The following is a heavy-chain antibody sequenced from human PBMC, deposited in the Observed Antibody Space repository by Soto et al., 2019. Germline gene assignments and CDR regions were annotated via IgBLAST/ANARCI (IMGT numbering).Heavy chain of an antibody. CDR1: GYTFTGYY. CDR2: INPNSGGT. CDR3: ARRGMYYDFWSGYPTGYGMDV. D-gene: IGHD3-3*01. Sequence: ASVKVSCKASGYTFTGYYMHWVRQAPGQGLEWMGWINPNSGGTNYAQKFQGRVTMTRDTSISTAYMELSRLGSDDTAVYYCARRGMYYDFWSGYPTGYGMDVWDQGTTVTVSS. V-gene: IGHV1-2*02. J-gene: IGHJ6*02.